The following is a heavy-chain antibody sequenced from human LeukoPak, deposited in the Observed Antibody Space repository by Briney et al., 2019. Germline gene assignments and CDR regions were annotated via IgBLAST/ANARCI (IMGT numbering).Heavy chain of an antibody. CDR2: ISSSSSTI. CDR3: ARVWSSGYTKDY. V-gene: IGHV3-48*04. J-gene: IGHJ4*02. Sequence: GGSLRLSCAASGFTFSSYSIDWVRQAPGKGLEWLSYISSSSSTIYYADSVKGRFTISRDNAKNSVYLHMNSLRAEDTAVYYCARVWSSGYTKDYWGQGTLVTVSS. CDR1: GFTFSSYS. D-gene: IGHD3-22*01.